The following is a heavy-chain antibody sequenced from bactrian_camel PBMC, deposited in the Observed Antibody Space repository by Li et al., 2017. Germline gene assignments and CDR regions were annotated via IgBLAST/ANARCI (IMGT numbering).Heavy chain of an antibody. CDR1: GWTYNTVS. CDR2: IATGGGIT. Sequence: VQLVESGGGSVQAGGSLTLSCTASGWTYNTVSMGWFRQAPGKEREAVAVIATGGGITHYADSVKGRFTISEDGAKNTVYLQMNSLKPEDTAMYYCAAEADRRFRLPCYLTADFGFWGQGTQVTVS. J-gene: IGHJ6*01. D-gene: IGHD3*01. CDR3: AAEADRRFRLPCYLTADFGF. V-gene: IGHV3-3*01.